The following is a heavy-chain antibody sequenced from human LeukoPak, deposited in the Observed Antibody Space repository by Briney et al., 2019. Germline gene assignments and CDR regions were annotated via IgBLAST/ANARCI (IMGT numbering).Heavy chain of an antibody. CDR1: GFTFSSYA. CDR3: ARGYCSSTSCFDP. Sequence: GGSLRLSCAASGFTFSSYAMHWVRQAPGKGLEWVAVISYDGSNKYYADSVKGRFTISRDNSKNTLYLQMNSLRAEDTAVYYCARGYCSSTSCFDPWGQGTLVIVSS. V-gene: IGHV3-30*01. D-gene: IGHD2-2*01. CDR2: ISYDGSNK. J-gene: IGHJ5*02.